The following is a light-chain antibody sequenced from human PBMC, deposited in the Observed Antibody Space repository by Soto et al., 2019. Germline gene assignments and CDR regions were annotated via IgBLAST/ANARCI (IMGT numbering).Light chain of an antibody. CDR1: QSVSTK. V-gene: IGKV3-15*01. Sequence: EILMTQSPATLSVSPGETATLSCRASQSVSTKLAWYQQKPGQAPRLLINGASTRATGVPARFSGWGSGTDFTLTISRLEPEDFAVYFCQRYGSSPLITFGQGTRLEIK. CDR3: QRYGSSPLIT. J-gene: IGKJ5*01. CDR2: GAS.